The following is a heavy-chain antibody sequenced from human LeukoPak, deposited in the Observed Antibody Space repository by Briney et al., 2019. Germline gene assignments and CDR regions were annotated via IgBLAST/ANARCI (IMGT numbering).Heavy chain of an antibody. CDR2: IYYSGST. CDR3: ARRTSGSYFLYPFDF. D-gene: IGHD1-26*01. Sequence: PSETLSLTCTVSGGSISSSSFDWGWIRQPPGKGLEWIGSIYYSGSTYYNPSLQSRVTISVDTSKNQFSLNLSAVTAADTAVYYCARRTSGSYFLYPFDFWGQGTLVTVSS. CDR1: GGSISSSSFD. V-gene: IGHV4-39*01. J-gene: IGHJ4*02.